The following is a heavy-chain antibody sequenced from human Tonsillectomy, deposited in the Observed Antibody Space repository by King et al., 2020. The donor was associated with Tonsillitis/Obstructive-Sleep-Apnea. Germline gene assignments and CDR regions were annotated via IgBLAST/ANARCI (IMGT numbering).Heavy chain of an antibody. CDR1: GFTFSSYW. Sequence: DVQLVESGGDLVQPGGSLRLSCAASGFTFSSYWMHWVRKAPGKGLVWVSRINSDGSSTSYADSVKGRFTISRDNAKNTLYVQMNSLRAEDTAVYYCSRVADLPTSGPTYYYAMDVWGQGTTVTVSS. CDR2: INSDGSST. CDR3: SRVADLPTSGPTYYYAMDV. D-gene: IGHD1-26*01. V-gene: IGHV3-74*01. J-gene: IGHJ6*02.